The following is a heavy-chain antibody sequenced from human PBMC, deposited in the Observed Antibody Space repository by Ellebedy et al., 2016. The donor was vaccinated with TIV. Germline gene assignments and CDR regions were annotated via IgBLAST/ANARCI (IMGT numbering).Heavy chain of an antibody. D-gene: IGHD6-13*01. CDR1: GGTFSSYA. J-gene: IGHJ4*02. V-gene: IGHV1-18*01. CDR3: ARDLFIAAATPRY. Sequence: ASVKVSXXASGGTFSSYAISWVRQAPGQGLEWMGWISAYNGNTNYAQKLQGRVTMTTDTSTSTAYMELRSLRSDDTAVYYCARDLFIAAATPRYWGQGTLVTVSS. CDR2: ISAYNGNT.